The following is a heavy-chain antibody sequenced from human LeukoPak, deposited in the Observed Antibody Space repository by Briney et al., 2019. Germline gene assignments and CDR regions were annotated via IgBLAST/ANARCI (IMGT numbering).Heavy chain of an antibody. Sequence: SVKVSCKASGGTFSSYAISWVRQAPGQGLEWMGGIIPIFGTANYAQKFQGRVTITADESTSTAHMELSSLRSEDTAVYYCARDGGYGSGSYYYMDVWGKGTTVTVSS. V-gene: IGHV1-69*01. CDR2: IIPIFGTA. D-gene: IGHD3-10*01. J-gene: IGHJ6*03. CDR1: GGTFSSYA. CDR3: ARDGGYGSGSYYYMDV.